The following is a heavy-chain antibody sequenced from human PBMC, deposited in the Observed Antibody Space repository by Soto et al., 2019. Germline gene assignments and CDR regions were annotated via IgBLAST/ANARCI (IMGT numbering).Heavy chain of an antibody. CDR3: ARDLAYWNHNYYYYYGMDV. J-gene: IGHJ6*02. D-gene: IGHD1-1*01. Sequence: PSETLSLTCTVSGGSISSYYWSWIRQPPGKGLEWIGYIYYSGSTNYNPSLKSRVTISVDTYKNQFSLKLSSVTAADTAVYYCARDLAYWNHNYYYYYGMDVWGQGTTV. CDR2: IYYSGST. CDR1: GGSISSYY. V-gene: IGHV4-59*01.